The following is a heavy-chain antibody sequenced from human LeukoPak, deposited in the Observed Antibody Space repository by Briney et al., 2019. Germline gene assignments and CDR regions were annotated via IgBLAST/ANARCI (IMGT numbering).Heavy chain of an antibody. Sequence: SETLSLTCTVSGGSISSGSYYWSWIRQPAGKGLEWIGRIYTSGSTNYNPSLKSRVTISVDTSKNQFSLKMSSVTAADTAVYYCARAGAMVRVFDPWGQGTLVTVSS. CDR3: ARAGAMVRVFDP. CDR1: GGSISSGSYY. D-gene: IGHD3-10*01. J-gene: IGHJ5*02. CDR2: IYTSGST. V-gene: IGHV4-61*02.